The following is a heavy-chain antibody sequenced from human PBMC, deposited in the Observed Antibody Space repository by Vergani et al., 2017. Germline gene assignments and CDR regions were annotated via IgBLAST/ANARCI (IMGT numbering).Heavy chain of an antibody. CDR2: ISGSGGST. D-gene: IGHD1-26*01. Sequence: EVQLLESGGGLVQPGGSLRLSCAASGFTFSSYAMSWVRQAPGKGLGWVSAISGSGGSTYYADSVKGRFTISRDNSKNTLYLQMNSLRAEDTAVYYCAKSSGSYDRVRNWGQGTLVTVCS. CDR3: AKSSGSYDRVRN. CDR1: GFTFSSYA. J-gene: IGHJ4*02. V-gene: IGHV3-23*01.